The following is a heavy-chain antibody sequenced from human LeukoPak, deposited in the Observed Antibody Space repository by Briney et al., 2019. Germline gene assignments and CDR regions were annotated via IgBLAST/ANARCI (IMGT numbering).Heavy chain of an antibody. CDR2: IYYSGST. Sequence: PSETLSLTCTVSGGSISSSSYYWGWIRQPPGKGLEWIGSIYYSGSTYYNPSFKSRVTISVDTSKNQFSLKLSSVTAADTAVYYCARVYGRIDYWGQGTLVTVSS. V-gene: IGHV4-39*07. J-gene: IGHJ4*02. CDR1: GGSISSSSYY. CDR3: ARVYGRIDY. D-gene: IGHD2-8*01.